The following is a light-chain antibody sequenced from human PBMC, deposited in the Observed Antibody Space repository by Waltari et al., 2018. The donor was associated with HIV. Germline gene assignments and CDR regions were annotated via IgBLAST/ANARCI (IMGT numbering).Light chain of an antibody. V-gene: IGLV1-40*01. Sequence: QSMLTQPPSVSGAPGQRVTISCTGSSSTIGADYDVHWYQQIPGTAPKLLISGNKMRPSGVPDRFSASKSGTSASLTISGLQAEDAADYFCQSYDISLSASVVFGGGTRLTVL. CDR1: SSTIGADYD. CDR3: QSYDISLSASVV. J-gene: IGLJ2*01. CDR2: GNK.